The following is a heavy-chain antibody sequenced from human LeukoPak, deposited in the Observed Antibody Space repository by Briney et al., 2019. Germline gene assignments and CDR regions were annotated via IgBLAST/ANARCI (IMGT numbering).Heavy chain of an antibody. Sequence: SETLSLTCAVYGGSFSGYYWSWLRQPPGKGLEWSGEINHSGSTNYNPSLKSRVTISVDTSKNQFSLKLISVTAADTAVLYCASYYDFWSGYNYGGQRTLVTVSS. CDR1: GGSFSGYY. CDR2: INHSGST. D-gene: IGHD3-3*01. CDR3: ASYYDFWSGYNY. J-gene: IGHJ4*02. V-gene: IGHV4-34*01.